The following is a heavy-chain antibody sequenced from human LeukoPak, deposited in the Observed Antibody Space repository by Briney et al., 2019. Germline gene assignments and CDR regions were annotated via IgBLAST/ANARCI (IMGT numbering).Heavy chain of an antibody. Sequence: SETLSLTCTVSGGPISGYYWSWLRQPPGKGLEWIGYIYDSGSTNYNPSLKSRVTISVDTSKKQISLKLTSVTAADTAVYYCARATDSNGWLFDYWGQGTLVTVSS. V-gene: IGHV4-59*08. D-gene: IGHD6-19*01. J-gene: IGHJ4*02. CDR2: IYDSGST. CDR3: ARATDSNGWLFDY. CDR1: GGPISGYY.